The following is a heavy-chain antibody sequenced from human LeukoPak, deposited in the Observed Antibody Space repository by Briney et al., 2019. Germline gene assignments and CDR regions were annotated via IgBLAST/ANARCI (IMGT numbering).Heavy chain of an antibody. D-gene: IGHD3-16*02. V-gene: IGHV1-46*01. Sequence: ASVKVSCKASGYTFTSYYMHWVRQAPGQGLEWMGIINPSGGSTSYAQKFQGRVTITADESTSTAYMELSSLRSEDTAVYYCARDSPPPSYDYVWGSYRDNWFDPWGQGTLVTVSS. CDR2: INPSGGST. CDR1: GYTFTSYY. CDR3: ARDSPPPSYDYVWGSYRDNWFDP. J-gene: IGHJ5*02.